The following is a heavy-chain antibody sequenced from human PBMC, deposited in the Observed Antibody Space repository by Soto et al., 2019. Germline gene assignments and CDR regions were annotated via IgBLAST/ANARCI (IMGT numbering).Heavy chain of an antibody. J-gene: IGHJ6*02. CDR1: GYTFSNYA. CDR2: ISSYNSYNGDT. CDR3: ARRELELGEVGYYGMDV. D-gene: IGHD3-16*01. V-gene: IGHV1-18*04. Sequence: QVQLVQSGADLKKPGSSVQVSCKTSGYTFSNYAINWVRQAPGQGLEWMGWISSYNSYNGDTKYARMLQDRLTMTIDTSTATAYMELRSLRSDDTAVYYCARRELELGEVGYYGMDVCGQGTTGTVSS.